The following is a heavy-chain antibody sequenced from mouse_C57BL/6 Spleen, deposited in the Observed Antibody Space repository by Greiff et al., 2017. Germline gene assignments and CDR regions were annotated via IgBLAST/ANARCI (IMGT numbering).Heavy chain of an antibody. J-gene: IGHJ3*01. D-gene: IGHD2-4*01. V-gene: IGHV1-81*01. CDR3: ARRDDYDGFAY. Sequence: VQLQQSGAELARPGASVKLSCKASGYTFTSYGISWVKQRTGQGLEWIGEIYPRSGNTYYNEKFKGKATLTADKSSSTAYMERRSLTSEDSAVYFCARRDDYDGFAYWGQGTLVTVSA. CDR2: IYPRSGNT. CDR1: GYTFTSYG.